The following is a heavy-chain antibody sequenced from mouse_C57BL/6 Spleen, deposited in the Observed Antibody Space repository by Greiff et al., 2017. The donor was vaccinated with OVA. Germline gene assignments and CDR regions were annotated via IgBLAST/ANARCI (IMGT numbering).Heavy chain of an antibody. CDR3: ASTTVVATGAWYFDV. Sequence: QVQLQQSGAELVRPGTSVKMSCKASGYTFTNYWIGWAKQRPGHGLEWIGDIYPGGGYTNYNEKFKGKATLTADKSSSTAYMQFSSLTSEDSAIYYCASTTVVATGAWYFDVWGTGTTVTVSS. J-gene: IGHJ1*03. V-gene: IGHV1-63*01. D-gene: IGHD1-1*01. CDR2: IYPGGGYT. CDR1: GYTFTNYW.